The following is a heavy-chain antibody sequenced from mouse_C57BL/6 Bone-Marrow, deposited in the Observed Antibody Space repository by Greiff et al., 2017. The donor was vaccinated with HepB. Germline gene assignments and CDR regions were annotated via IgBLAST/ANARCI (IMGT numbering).Heavy chain of an antibody. CDR1: GYTFTDYY. CDR3: ANIYYGSNRFDY. Sequence: EVQLQQSGPELVKPGASVKISCKASGYTFTDYYMNWVKQSHGKSLEWIGDINPNNGGTSYNQKFKGKATLTVDKSSSTAYMELRSLTSEDSAVYYCANIYYGSNRFDYWGQGTTLTVSS. J-gene: IGHJ2*01. CDR2: INPNNGGT. V-gene: IGHV1-26*01. D-gene: IGHD1-1*01.